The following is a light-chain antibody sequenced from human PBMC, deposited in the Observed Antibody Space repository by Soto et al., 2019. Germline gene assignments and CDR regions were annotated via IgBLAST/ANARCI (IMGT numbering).Light chain of an antibody. CDR2: KAS. J-gene: IGKJ1*01. CDR1: QGVRDD. Sequence: IQMTQSPSSLSASVGDRVTITCRASQGVRDDLAWYQQKPGKAPKILIYKASSLESGVPSRFSGSGSGTEFTLTISSLQPDDFATYYCQQYSTYTPRTFGQGTKVDI. CDR3: QQYSTYTPRT. V-gene: IGKV1-5*03.